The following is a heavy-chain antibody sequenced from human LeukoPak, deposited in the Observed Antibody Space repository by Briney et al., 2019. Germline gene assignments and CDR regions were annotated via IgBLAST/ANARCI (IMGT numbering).Heavy chain of an antibody. CDR3: ARHAGPGRDGYNLYFDY. D-gene: IGHD5-24*01. J-gene: IGHJ4*02. V-gene: IGHV4-39*01. CDR1: GGSISSSSYY. Sequence: SETLSLTCTVSGGSISSSSYYWGWIRQPPGKGLEWIGSIYYSGSTYYNPSLKSRVTISVDTSKNQFSLKLSSVTAADTAVYYCARHAGPGRDGYNLYFDYWGQGTLVTVSS. CDR2: IYYSGST.